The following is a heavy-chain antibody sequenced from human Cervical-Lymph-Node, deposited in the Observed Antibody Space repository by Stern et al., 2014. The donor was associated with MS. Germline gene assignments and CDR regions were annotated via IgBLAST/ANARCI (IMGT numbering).Heavy chain of an antibody. CDR3: ARDQAAGMGGFDY. CDR2: IWYDGSNK. CDR1: GFTFSSYG. V-gene: IGHV3-33*01. D-gene: IGHD6-19*01. Sequence: QVQLVESGGGVVQPGRSLRLSCAASGFTFSSYGMHWVRQAPGKGLEWVAVIWYDGSNKYYADSVKGRFTISRDNSKNTLYLQMNSLRAEDTAVYYCARDQAAGMGGFDYWGQGTLVTVSS. J-gene: IGHJ4*02.